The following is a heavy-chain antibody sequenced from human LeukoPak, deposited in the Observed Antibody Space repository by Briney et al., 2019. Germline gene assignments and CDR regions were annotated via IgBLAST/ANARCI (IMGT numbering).Heavy chain of an antibody. CDR3: VRKALGYRLGYGDY. Sequence: GGSLRLSCAASGFTFSTYAMSWVRQAPGKGLEWVSAISANGGSTFYADSVKGRFTVSRDSSKDTLYLQMNSLRAEDTAVYFCVRKALGYRLGYGDYWGQGTLVTASS. V-gene: IGHV3-23*01. D-gene: IGHD5-12*01. J-gene: IGHJ4*02. CDR1: GFTFSTYA. CDR2: ISANGGST.